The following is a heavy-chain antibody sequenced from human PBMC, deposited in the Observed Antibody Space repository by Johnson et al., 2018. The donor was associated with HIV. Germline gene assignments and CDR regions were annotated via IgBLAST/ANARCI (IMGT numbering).Heavy chain of an antibody. J-gene: IGHJ3*02. CDR1: GFTFDDYA. Sequence: QVQLVESGGGLVQPGRSLRLSCAASGFTFDDYAMHWVRQAPGQGLEWVAFTQYDGSNKYYADSVTGRFTISRDNSKNTLYQQTSSLRTEDTAVYYCAKDWAYSSSWYDEGLAFDIWGQGTMVTVSS. D-gene: IGHD6-13*01. V-gene: IGHV3-30*02. CDR2: TQYDGSNK. CDR3: AKDWAYSSSWYDEGLAFDI.